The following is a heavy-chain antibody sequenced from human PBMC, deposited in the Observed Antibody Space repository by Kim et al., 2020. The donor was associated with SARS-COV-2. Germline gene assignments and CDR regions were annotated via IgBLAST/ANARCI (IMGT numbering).Heavy chain of an antibody. CDR1: GFTFNIYA. CDR2: IRGSGEST. CDR3: AEISSGSSGWFEYFQH. J-gene: IGHJ1*01. Sequence: GGSLRLSCAASGFTFNIYAMSWVRQAPGKGLEGVSGIRGSGESTTYADSVKGRFTIPRDNSKNTLYLKMDRLRVDDAALYYCAEISSGSSGWFEYFQHWGQGTLVTVSS. D-gene: IGHD6-19*01. V-gene: IGHV3-23*01.